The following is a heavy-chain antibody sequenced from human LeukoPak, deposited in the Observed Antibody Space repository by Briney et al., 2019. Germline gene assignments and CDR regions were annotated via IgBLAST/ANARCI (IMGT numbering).Heavy chain of an antibody. Sequence: TGGSLRLSCAASGFTVSSNFMNWVRQAPGKGLEWVSDSADSVKGRFTISRDNSKNTLYLQMNSLRAEDTAVYYCERYLWGGGTVDIWGQGTMVTVSS. CDR3: ERYLWGGGTVDI. D-gene: IGHD2-8*02. CDR1: GFTVSSNF. V-gene: IGHV3-53*01. J-gene: IGHJ3*02.